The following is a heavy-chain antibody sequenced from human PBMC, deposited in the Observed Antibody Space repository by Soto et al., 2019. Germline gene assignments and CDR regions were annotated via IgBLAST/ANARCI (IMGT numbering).Heavy chain of an antibody. Sequence: ASVKVSCKASGYTFTSYGISWVRQAPGQGLEWMGWISAYNGNTNYAQKLKGRVTMTTDTSTSTAYMELRSLRSDDTAVYYFARAETMTTVAGTLDPWGQGTLVTVSS. D-gene: IGHD4-17*01. CDR1: GYTFTSYG. J-gene: IGHJ5*02. V-gene: IGHV1-18*01. CDR3: ARAETMTTVAGTLDP. CDR2: ISAYNGNT.